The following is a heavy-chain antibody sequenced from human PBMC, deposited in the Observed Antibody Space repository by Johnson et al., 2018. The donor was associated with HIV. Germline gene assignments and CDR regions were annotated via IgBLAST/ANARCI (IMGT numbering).Heavy chain of an antibody. V-gene: IGHV3-11*01. D-gene: IGHD2-15*01. CDR3: AKARVVGGFDAFDI. CDR2: ISSSGSTI. CDR1: GFTFSDYY. Sequence: QVQLVESGGGLVQPGGSLRLSCAASGFTFSDYYMSWIRQAPGKGLEWVSYISSSGSTIYYAASVKGRFIISRDNAKNSLYLQMNSLRAEDTALYYCAKARVVGGFDAFDIWGQGTMVTVSS. J-gene: IGHJ3*02.